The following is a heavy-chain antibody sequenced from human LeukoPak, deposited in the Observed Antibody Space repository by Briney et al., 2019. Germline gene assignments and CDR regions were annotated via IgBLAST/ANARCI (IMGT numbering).Heavy chain of an antibody. CDR1: GGSISSTGYC. Sequence: SETLSLTCAVSGGSISSTGYCWAWIRQPPGKGLEWIGTIYYSGSTYHNTSLKSRITMSVDTSRNQFSLKLSSVDAADTAVYYCAKAGVRYFDSSGLYAFAFWGQGTTVTVSS. V-gene: IGHV4-39*01. D-gene: IGHD3-22*01. J-gene: IGHJ3*01. CDR2: IYYSGST. CDR3: AKAGVRYFDSSGLYAFAF.